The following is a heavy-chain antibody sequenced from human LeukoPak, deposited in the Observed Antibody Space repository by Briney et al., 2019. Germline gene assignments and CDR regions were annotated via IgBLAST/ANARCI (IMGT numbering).Heavy chain of an antibody. V-gene: IGHV3-21*01. D-gene: IGHD6-13*01. Sequence: GGSLRLSCAASGFTFSSYSMNWVRQAPGKGLEWVSSISSSSSYIYYADSVKGRFTISRDNAKNSLYLQMNSLRAEDTAVYYCARGSGATYSSSWYLDYWGQGTLVTVSS. CDR1: GFTFSSYS. CDR2: ISSSSSYI. J-gene: IGHJ4*02. CDR3: ARGSGATYSSSWYLDY.